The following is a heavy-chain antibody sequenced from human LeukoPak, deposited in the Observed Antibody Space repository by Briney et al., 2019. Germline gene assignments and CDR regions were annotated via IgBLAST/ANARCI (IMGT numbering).Heavy chain of an antibody. CDR2: IWYDGSNK. CDR3: ARQPGIAVADYYFDY. Sequence: GGSLRLSCAASGSTFSSYGMHWVRQAPGKGLEWVAVIWYDGSNKYYADSVKGRFTISRDNSKNTLYLQMNSLRAEDTAVYYCARQPGIAVADYYFDYWGQGTLVTVSS. CDR1: GSTFSSYG. J-gene: IGHJ4*02. V-gene: IGHV3-33*01. D-gene: IGHD6-19*01.